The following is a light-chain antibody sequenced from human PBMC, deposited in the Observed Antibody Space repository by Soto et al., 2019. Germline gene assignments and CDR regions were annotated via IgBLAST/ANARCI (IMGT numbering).Light chain of an antibody. CDR3: QQYKYWPLA. J-gene: IGKJ4*01. CDR2: GAS. Sequence: EIVMTQSPATLSVSPGERATLSCRASQSVSSNLAWYQQKPGQAPRLLIYGASTRATGIPARFSGSGSGTEFTLTISSLQSEDFAVYYCQQYKYWPLAFGGGTRVEIK. V-gene: IGKV3-15*01. CDR1: QSVSSN.